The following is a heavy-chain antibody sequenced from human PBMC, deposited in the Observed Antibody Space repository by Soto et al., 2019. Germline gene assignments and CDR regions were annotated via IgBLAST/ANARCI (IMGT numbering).Heavy chain of an antibody. J-gene: IGHJ3*02. CDR3: ARYYNWNDVSAFDI. D-gene: IGHD1-1*01. V-gene: IGHV3-66*01. CDR2: IYSGGST. CDR1: GFTVSSSY. Sequence: EVQLVESGGGLVQPGGSLRLSCAASGFTVSSSYMSWVRQAPGKGLEWVSVIYSGGSTYYADSVKGRFTISRDNSKNTLYLQMNSLRAEDTAVYYCARYYNWNDVSAFDIWGQGTMVTVSS.